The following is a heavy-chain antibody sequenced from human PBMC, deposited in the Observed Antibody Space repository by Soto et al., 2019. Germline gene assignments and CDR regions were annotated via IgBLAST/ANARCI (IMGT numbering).Heavy chain of an antibody. D-gene: IGHD1-20*01. CDR3: ARDDRITGIVDDSEL. CDR1: GFSFSDHA. CDR2: VAHDGITK. J-gene: IGHJ4*02. Sequence: PGGSVRLSCAASGFSFSDHAMHWVRRAPGEGLEWVELVAHDGITKYYAGSVKGRFTVSSDKSTNTLFLKMDSLDTEDTGVYYCARDDRITGIVDDSELWGRGT. V-gene: IGHV3-30-3*01.